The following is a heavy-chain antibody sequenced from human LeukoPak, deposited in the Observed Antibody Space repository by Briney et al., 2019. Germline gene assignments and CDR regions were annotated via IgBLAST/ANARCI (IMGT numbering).Heavy chain of an antibody. CDR3: ASAPALDYGDYEYYFDY. D-gene: IGHD4-17*01. J-gene: IGHJ4*02. Sequence: PSETLSLTCTVSGGSISSYYWSWVRQPPGKGLEWIGYIYYSGSTNYNPSLKSRVTISVDTSKNQFSLKLSSVTAADTAVYYCASAPALDYGDYEYYFDYWGQGTLVTVSS. V-gene: IGHV4-59*12. CDR2: IYYSGST. CDR1: GGSISSYY.